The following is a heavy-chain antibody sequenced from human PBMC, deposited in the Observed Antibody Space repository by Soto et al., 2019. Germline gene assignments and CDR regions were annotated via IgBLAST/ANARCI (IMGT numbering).Heavy chain of an antibody. D-gene: IGHD1-26*01. CDR1: GYTFTSYG. CDR2: ISGYNGNT. CDR3: AREIWELGYYYYGMDV. V-gene: IGHV1-18*01. J-gene: IGHJ6*02. Sequence: ASVKVSCKASGYTFTSYGISWVRHAPGQGLEWMGWISGYNGNTNYAQKLQGRITMTTDTSTSTAYMELRSLRSDDTAVYYCAREIWELGYYYYGMDVWGQGTMVTVSS.